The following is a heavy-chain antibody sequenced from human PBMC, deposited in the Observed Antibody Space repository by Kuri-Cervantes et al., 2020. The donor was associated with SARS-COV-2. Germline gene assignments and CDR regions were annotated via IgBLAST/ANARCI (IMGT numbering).Heavy chain of an antibody. CDR3: ATGWATIVN. D-gene: IGHD4-11*01. V-gene: IGHV1-24*01. CDR2: FDPEDGET. CDR1: GYTLTGLS. Sequence: ASVKVSCKVSGYTLTGLSMHWVRQAPGKGLEWMGGFDPEDGETIYAQKFQGRVTVTEDTSTDTAYMELSSLRSEDTAVYYCATGWATIVNWGQGTLVTVSS. J-gene: IGHJ4*02.